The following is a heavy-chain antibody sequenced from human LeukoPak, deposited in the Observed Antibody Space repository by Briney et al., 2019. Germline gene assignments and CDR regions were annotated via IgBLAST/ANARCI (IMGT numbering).Heavy chain of an antibody. V-gene: IGHV3-73*01. CDR1: GFTFSGSA. CDR2: IRSKANSYAT. D-gene: IGHD6-19*01. CDR3: TRAGYSSGWYQG. Sequence: PGGSLKLSCAASGFTFSGSAMHWVRQASGKGLEWVGRIRSKANSYATAYAASVKGRFTISRDDSKNTAYLQMNSLKTEDTAVYYCTRAGYSSGWYQGWGQGTLVTVSS. J-gene: IGHJ4*02.